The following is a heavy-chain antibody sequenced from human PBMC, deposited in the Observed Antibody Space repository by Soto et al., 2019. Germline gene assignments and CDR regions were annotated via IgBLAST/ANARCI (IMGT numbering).Heavy chain of an antibody. CDR2: IIPILGIA. Sequence: GASVKVSCKASGGTFSSYTISWVRQAPGQGLEWMGRIIPILGIANYAQKFQGRVTITADKSTSTAYMELSSLRSEDTAVYYCARGLRDSSVYYWFDPWGQGTLVTVSS. CDR1: GGTFSSYT. CDR3: ARGLRDSSVYYWFDP. D-gene: IGHD3-22*01. V-gene: IGHV1-69*02. J-gene: IGHJ5*02.